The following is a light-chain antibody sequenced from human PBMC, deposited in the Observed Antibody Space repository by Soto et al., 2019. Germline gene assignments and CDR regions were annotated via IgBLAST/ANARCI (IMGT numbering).Light chain of an antibody. J-gene: IGKJ5*01. CDR2: GAS. CDR1: QSVSSGH. Sequence: DIVLTQSPGTLSSSAWERGNLXRRSIQSVSSGHLAWYQQKPGQAPRLLIYGASSRATGIPDRFSGSGSGTDFTLTISRLEPEDYAVYYCQQRSNWPLITFGQGTRLEIK. CDR3: QQRSNWPLIT. V-gene: IGKV3D-20*02.